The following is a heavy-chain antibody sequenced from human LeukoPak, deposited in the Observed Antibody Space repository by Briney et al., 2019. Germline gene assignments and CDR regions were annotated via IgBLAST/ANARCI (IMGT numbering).Heavy chain of an antibody. CDR3: AKGGYDSWFDP. CDR1: GFSFSSYS. D-gene: IGHD3-3*01. J-gene: IGHJ5*02. Sequence: GGSLRLSCAASGFSFSSYSMTWVRQAPGKGLEWVLNIRRNGGDRYYADSVKGRFTISRDNSKNTVYLEMNSLRVEDTAVYYCAKGGYDSWFDPWGQGTLVTVSS. V-gene: IGHV3-23*01. CDR2: IRRNGGDR.